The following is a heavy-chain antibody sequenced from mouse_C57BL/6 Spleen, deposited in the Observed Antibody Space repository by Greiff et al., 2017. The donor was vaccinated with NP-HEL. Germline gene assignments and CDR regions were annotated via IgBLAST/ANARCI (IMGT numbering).Heavy chain of an antibody. J-gene: IGHJ3*01. CDR2: IYPRDGST. CDR3: AREGAYYYGSSFAY. CDR1: GYTFTDHT. V-gene: IGHV1-78*01. Sequence: VKLMESDAELVKPGASVKISCKVSGYTFTDHTIHWMKQRPEQGLEWIGYIYPRDGSTKYNEKFKGKATLTADKSSSTAYMQLNSLTSEDSAVYFCAREGAYYYGSSFAYWGQGTLVTVSA. D-gene: IGHD1-1*01.